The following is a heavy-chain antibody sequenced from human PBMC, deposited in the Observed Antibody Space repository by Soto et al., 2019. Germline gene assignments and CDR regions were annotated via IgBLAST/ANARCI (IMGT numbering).Heavy chain of an antibody. Sequence: GGSLRLSCAASGFTFSSYGMHWVRQAPGKGLEWVAVISYDGSNKYYADSVKGRFTISRDNSKNTLYLQMNSLRAEDTAVYYCAKIPSYSSSSSYFDYWGHGTLVTVSS. CDR3: AKIPSYSSSSSYFDY. CDR1: GFTFSSYG. D-gene: IGHD6-6*01. CDR2: ISYDGSNK. V-gene: IGHV3-30*18. J-gene: IGHJ4*01.